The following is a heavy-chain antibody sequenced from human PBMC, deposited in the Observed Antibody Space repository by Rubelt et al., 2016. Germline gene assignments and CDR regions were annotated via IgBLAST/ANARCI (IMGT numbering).Heavy chain of an antibody. CDR3: ARDSQTLGYFDY. CDR2: ISSSSSYI. V-gene: IGHV3-21*01. D-gene: IGHD3-10*01. CDR1: GFTFSSYS. J-gene: IGHJ4*02. Sequence: EVQLVESGGGLVKPGGSLRLSCAASGFTFSSYSMNWVRQAPGKGLEWVSSISSSSSYIYYADSVKGRFNISRDNAKNSLYLQMNSLRAEDTAVYYCARDSQTLGYFDYWGQGTLVTVSS.